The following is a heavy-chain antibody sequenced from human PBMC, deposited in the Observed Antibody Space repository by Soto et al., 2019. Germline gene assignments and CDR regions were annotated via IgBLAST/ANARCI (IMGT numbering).Heavy chain of an antibody. CDR2: ISSSSSYI. CDR1: GFTFSSYS. J-gene: IGHJ6*02. CDR3: ARDGGRGCSGGSCYSFPDHYYYYGMDV. D-gene: IGHD2-15*01. V-gene: IGHV3-21*01. Sequence: EVQLVESGGGLVKPGGSLRLSCAASGFTFSSYSMNWVRQAPGKGLEWVSSISSSSSYIYYADSVKGRFTISRDNAKNSLYLQMNSLRAEDTAVYYCARDGGRGCSGGSCYSFPDHYYYYGMDVWGQGTTVTVSS.